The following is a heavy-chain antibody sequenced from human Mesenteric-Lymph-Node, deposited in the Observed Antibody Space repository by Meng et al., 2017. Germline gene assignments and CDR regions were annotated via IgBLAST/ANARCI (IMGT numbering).Heavy chain of an antibody. D-gene: IGHD4-17*01. CDR1: EYSLTESS. CDR2: FDPEDGEI. V-gene: IGHV1-24*01. Sequence: ASVKVSCKVSEYSLTESSMHWVRQAPGKGLEWMGGFDPEDGEIIYAQKFQGRVTMTEDTSTDTAYMELSSLRSEDTAVYYCATDLATVTAQKKDYWGQGKLVTVSS. CDR3: ATDLATVTAQKKDY. J-gene: IGHJ4*02.